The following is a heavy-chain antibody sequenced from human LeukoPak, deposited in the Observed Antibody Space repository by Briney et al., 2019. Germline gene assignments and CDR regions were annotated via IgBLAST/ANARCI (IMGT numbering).Heavy chain of an antibody. J-gene: IGHJ4*02. CDR2: ISSSSSYI. Sequence: GGSLRLSCAASGFTFSSYSMNCVRQAPGKVVEWVSSISSSSSYIYYADSVKGRFTISRDNAKNSLYLQMNSLRAEDAAVYYCARERRSGFDYWGQGTLVTVSS. V-gene: IGHV3-21*01. CDR1: GFTFSSYS. CDR3: ARERRSGFDY.